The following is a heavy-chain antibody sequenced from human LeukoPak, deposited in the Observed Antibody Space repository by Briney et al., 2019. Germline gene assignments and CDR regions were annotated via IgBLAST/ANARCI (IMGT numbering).Heavy chain of an antibody. D-gene: IGHD3-9*01. CDR1: GGSFSGYY. J-gene: IGHJ6*02. Sequence: PSETLSLTCAVYGGSFSGYYWSWIRQPPGKGLEWIREINHSGSTNYNPSLKSRVTISVDTSKNQFSLRLSSVTAADTAVYYCARITIFPPVYYYYGMDVWGQGTTVTVSS. V-gene: IGHV4-34*01. CDR3: ARITIFPPVYYYYGMDV. CDR2: INHSGST.